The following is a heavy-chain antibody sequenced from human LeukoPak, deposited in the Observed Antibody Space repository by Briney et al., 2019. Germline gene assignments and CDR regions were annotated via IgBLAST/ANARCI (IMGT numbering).Heavy chain of an antibody. CDR3: ARVRPRMWFGELLGPSWFDP. CDR2: IYTSGST. Sequence: SETLSLTCTVSGGSISSGSYYWSWIRQPAGKGLEWIGRIYTSGSTNYNPSLKSRVTMSVDTSKNQFSLKLSSVTAADTAVYYCARVRPRMWFGELLGPSWFDPWGQGTLVTVSS. D-gene: IGHD3-10*01. V-gene: IGHV4-61*02. J-gene: IGHJ5*02. CDR1: GGSISSGSYY.